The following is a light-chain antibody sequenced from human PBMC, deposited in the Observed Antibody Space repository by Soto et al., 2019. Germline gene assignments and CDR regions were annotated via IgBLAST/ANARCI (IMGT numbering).Light chain of an antibody. V-gene: IGKV3-20*01. J-gene: IGKJ3*01. Sequence: EIVLAQSPGTLSLSAGERATLSCRPSQSVSSSYLAWYQQKPGQAPRLLIYGASSRATGIPDRFSGSGSGTDFTLTISRLEPEYFAVYYCQQYGGSFRVFGPGTKVDIK. CDR3: QQYGGSFRV. CDR2: GAS. CDR1: QSVSSSY.